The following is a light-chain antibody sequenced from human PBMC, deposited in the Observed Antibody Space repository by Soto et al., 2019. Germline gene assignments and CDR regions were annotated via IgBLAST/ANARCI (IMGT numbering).Light chain of an antibody. J-gene: IGLJ1*01. Sequence: QSVLTQPASVSGSPGQSITISCTGTSSDVGNYNLVSWYQQHPGKAPKLIIYDDSKRPSGVSNRFSGSKSGNTASLTISGLQAEDEADYYCCSYAASSTYAFGTGTKVTVL. CDR2: DDS. CDR3: CSYAASSTYA. V-gene: IGLV2-23*01. CDR1: SSDVGNYNL.